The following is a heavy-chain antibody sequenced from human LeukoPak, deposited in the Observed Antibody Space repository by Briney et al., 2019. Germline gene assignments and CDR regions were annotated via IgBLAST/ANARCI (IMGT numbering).Heavy chain of an antibody. J-gene: IGHJ4*02. CDR2: ISSSGSTI. Sequence: GGSLRLSCAASGFTFSSYSMNWIRQAPGKGLEWVSYISSSGSTIYYADSVKGRFTISRDNAKNSLYLQMNSLRAEDTAVYYCARSNGLRYFEYWGQGTLVTVSS. CDR1: GFTFSSYS. CDR3: ARSNGLRYFEY. V-gene: IGHV3-48*04. D-gene: IGHD2-8*01.